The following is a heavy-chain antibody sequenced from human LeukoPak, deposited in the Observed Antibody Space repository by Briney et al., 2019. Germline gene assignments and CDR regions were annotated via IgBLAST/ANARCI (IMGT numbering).Heavy chain of an antibody. V-gene: IGHV3-7*01. J-gene: IGHJ4*02. CDR2: VKQDGSEK. D-gene: IGHD6-6*01. CDR1: GFTFSSHW. CDR3: ATGRAAHLFDY. Sequence: PGGSLRLSCAASGFTFSSHWMIWVRQAPGKGLEWVANVKQDGSEKYYVDSVKGRFTISRVNAKNSLYLRMNSLRVEDTAVYYCATGRAAHLFDYWGQGTLVTVSS.